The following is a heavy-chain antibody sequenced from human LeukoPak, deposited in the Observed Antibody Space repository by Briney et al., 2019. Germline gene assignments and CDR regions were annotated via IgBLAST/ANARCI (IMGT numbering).Heavy chain of an antibody. Sequence: GASVKVSCKGSGYTFTSYAMHWVRQAPGQRLEWMGWINAGNGNTKYSQKFQGRVTITRDTSASTAYMELSSLRSEDTAVYYCARGLREGDIDYWGQGTLVTVSS. V-gene: IGHV1-3*01. J-gene: IGHJ4*02. CDR2: INAGNGNT. D-gene: IGHD2-21*01. CDR1: GYTFTSYA. CDR3: ARGLREGDIDY.